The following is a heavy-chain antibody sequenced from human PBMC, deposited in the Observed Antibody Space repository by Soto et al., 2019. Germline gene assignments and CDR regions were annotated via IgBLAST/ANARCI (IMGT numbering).Heavy chain of an antibody. J-gene: IGHJ4*02. CDR3: AQHFYDSNDY. D-gene: IGHD3-22*01. CDR1: GFTFSIYA. V-gene: IGHV3-23*01. CDR2: ISGSGDSI. Sequence: GGSLRLSCAASGFTFSIYAMSWVRQAPGKGLEGVSAISGSGDSIYYADSVTGRFTISRDNSKNTLYLQVNSLRAEDTAVYYCAQHFYDSNDYWGQGTLVTVSS.